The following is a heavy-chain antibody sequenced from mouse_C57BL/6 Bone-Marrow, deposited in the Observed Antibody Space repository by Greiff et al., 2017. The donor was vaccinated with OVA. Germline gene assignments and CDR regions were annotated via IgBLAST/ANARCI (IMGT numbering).Heavy chain of an antibody. CDR1: GFTFSSYT. CDR3: ARRPGTGFAY. CDR2: ISGGGGNT. J-gene: IGHJ3*01. Sequence: EVQLQESGGGLVKPGGSLKLSCAASGFTFSSYTMSWVRQTPEKRLEWVATISGGGGNTYYPDSVKGRFTISRDNAKNTLYLQMSSLRSEDTALYYCARRPGTGFAYWGQGTLVTVSA. V-gene: IGHV5-9*01. D-gene: IGHD4-1*01.